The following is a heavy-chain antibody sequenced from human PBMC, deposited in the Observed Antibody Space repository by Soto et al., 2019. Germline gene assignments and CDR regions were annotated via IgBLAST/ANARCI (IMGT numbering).Heavy chain of an antibody. Sequence: QERLVQSGAEVRKPGSSVKVSCKVTGGTSTRYAINWVRQAPGQGLEWMGGIVPMFGTSKYAQKFQGRVTITADTSTNIAYMELRSLISEDKAVYYCNRGSEYDFWSGYLWGQGTMVSVYS. J-gene: IGHJ4*02. V-gene: IGHV1-69*06. CDR2: IVPMFGTS. CDR1: GGTSTRYA. D-gene: IGHD3-3*01. CDR3: NRGSEYDFWSGYL.